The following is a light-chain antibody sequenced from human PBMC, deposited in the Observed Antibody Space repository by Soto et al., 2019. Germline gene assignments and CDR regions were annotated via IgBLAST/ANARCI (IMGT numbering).Light chain of an antibody. Sequence: QSALTQPASVSGSHGQSITISCTGTSSDVGAYTYVSWYQQHPGKAPKLMIFEVSDRPSGVSNRFSGSKSGNTASLTISGHQAEDVADYYCSSYTTSNTLLFGGGTKLTVL. J-gene: IGLJ2*01. V-gene: IGLV2-14*01. CDR1: SSDVGAYTY. CDR3: SSYTTSNTLL. CDR2: EVS.